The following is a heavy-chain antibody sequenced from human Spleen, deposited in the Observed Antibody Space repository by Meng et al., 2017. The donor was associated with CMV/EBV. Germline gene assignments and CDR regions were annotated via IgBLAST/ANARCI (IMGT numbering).Heavy chain of an antibody. V-gene: IGHV3-23*03. CDR1: GFTFSSYA. D-gene: IGHD3-9*01. CDR3: AKNYDILTASQFYFDY. Sequence: GGSLRLSCAASGFTFSSYAMSWVRQAPGKGLEWVSLIYSGGSSTYYADSVKGRFTISRDNSKNILFLQMNSLRVEDTAVYYCAKNYDILTASQFYFDYWGQGTLVTVSS. CDR2: IYSGGSST. J-gene: IGHJ4*02.